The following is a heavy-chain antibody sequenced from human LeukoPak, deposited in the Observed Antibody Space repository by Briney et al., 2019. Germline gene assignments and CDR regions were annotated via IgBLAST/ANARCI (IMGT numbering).Heavy chain of an antibody. CDR1: GGSISSRSYY. CDR2: IHYSGST. D-gene: IGHD3-22*01. J-gene: IGHJ5*02. Sequence: PSETLSLTCTVSGGSISSRSYYWGWVRQPPGKGLEWTGSIHYSGSTYYDASFKSRVTMSVDTSKNQFSLKLGSVTAADTAVYYCARSCRACGYTYYYDSSRNWFDPWGQGTLVTVSS. V-gene: IGHV4-39*01. CDR3: ARSCRACGYTYYYDSSRNWFDP.